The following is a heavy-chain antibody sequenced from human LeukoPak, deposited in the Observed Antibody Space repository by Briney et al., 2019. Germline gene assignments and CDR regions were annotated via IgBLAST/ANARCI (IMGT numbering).Heavy chain of an antibody. Sequence: GGSLRLSCAASGFTFSSYWMSWVRQAPGKGLGWVANIKQDGSEKYYVDSVKGRFTISRDNAKNSLYLQMNSLRAEDTAVYYCAGESTIFGVVLNSMDVWGQGTTVTVSS. J-gene: IGHJ6*02. CDR2: IKQDGSEK. CDR3: AGESTIFGVVLNSMDV. D-gene: IGHD3-3*01. CDR1: GFTFSSYW. V-gene: IGHV3-7*01.